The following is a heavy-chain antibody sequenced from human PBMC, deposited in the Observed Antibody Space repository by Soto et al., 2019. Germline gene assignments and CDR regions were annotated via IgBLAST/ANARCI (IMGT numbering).Heavy chain of an antibody. D-gene: IGHD2-21*02. Sequence: XDSLKVSWKCSGNTFTSNWIGLVLQMPGKGLEWMGIIFPIDSDTRYSPSSQGQVTISADNSISTAYLQWSSLKASDTAIYYCPTPGGRDFNAFDVWGQGTIVTV. V-gene: IGHV5-51*01. CDR2: IFPIDSDT. J-gene: IGHJ3*01. CDR3: PTPGGRDFNAFDV. CDR1: GNTFTSNW.